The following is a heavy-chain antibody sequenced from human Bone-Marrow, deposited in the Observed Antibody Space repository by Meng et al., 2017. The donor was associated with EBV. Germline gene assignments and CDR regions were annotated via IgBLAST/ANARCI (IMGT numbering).Heavy chain of an antibody. J-gene: IGHJ4*02. Sequence: QVRLPGSGPRLVKPLGTRALTCVVSGGSIRSSNWWSWVRQPPGKGLEWIGEIFYGGSTNYNPSLESRVTISVDKSKNQFSLKLSSVTAADTAVYYCAAGFRELVRSRDYWGQGTLVTVSS. CDR3: AAGFRELVRSRDY. CDR1: GGSIRSSNW. V-gene: IGHV4-4*02. CDR2: IFYGGST. D-gene: IGHD3-10*01.